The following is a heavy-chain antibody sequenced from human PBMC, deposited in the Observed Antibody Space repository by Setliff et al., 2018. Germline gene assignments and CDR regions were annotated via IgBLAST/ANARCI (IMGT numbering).Heavy chain of an antibody. Sequence: GASVKVSCKASGGTFSSYAISWVRQAPGQGLEWMGGIIPIFGTANYAQKFQGRVTITTDESTSTAYMELGSLRSEDTAVYYCARGGNPPYDAFDIWGQGTMVTVSS. J-gene: IGHJ3*02. V-gene: IGHV1-69*05. D-gene: IGHD2-15*01. CDR2: IIPIFGTA. CDR1: GGTFSSYA. CDR3: ARGGNPPYDAFDI.